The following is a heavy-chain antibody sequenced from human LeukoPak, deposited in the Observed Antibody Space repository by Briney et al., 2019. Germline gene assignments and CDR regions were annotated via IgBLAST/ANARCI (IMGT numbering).Heavy chain of an antibody. CDR3: AKADATIGGDFDI. CDR1: GFIFKNYA. J-gene: IGHJ3*02. Sequence: GGSLRLSCSASGFIFKNYAMSWVRQAPGKGLEWVSIISGTSDTTRYGDSVRGRFTTSRDNPRNTPYLQMNSLRVDDTAVYYCAKADATIGGDFDIWGQGTMVIVSS. CDR2: ISGTSDTT. D-gene: IGHD2-21*02. V-gene: IGHV3-23*01.